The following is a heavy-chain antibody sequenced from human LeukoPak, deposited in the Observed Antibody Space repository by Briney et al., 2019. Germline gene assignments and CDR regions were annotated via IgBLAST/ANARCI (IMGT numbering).Heavy chain of an antibody. V-gene: IGHV3-23*01. CDR3: AKEGIVVVTAPGDAFDI. Sequence: QAGGSLRLACAASGFTFSSYAMSWVRQAPGKGLEWVSAISGSGGSTYYADSVKGRFTISRDNSKNTLYLQMNSLRAEDTAVYYCAKEGIVVVTAPGDAFDIWGQGTMVTVSS. CDR1: GFTFSSYA. CDR2: ISGSGGST. D-gene: IGHD2-21*02. J-gene: IGHJ3*02.